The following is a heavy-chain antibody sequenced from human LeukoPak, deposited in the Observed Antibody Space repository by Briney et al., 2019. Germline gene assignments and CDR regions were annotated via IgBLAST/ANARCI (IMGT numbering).Heavy chain of an antibody. CDR1: GYTFTGYY. CDR3: ARGSRVVVVPAALLY. V-gene: IGHV1-2*02. J-gene: IGHJ4*02. Sequence: ASVKVSCKASGYTFTGYYMHWVRQAPGQGLEWMGWINPNSGGTNYAQKFQGRVTMTRDTSISTAYMELSRLRSDDTAVHYCARGSRVVVVPAALLYWGQGTLVTVSS. D-gene: IGHD2-2*01. CDR2: INPNSGGT.